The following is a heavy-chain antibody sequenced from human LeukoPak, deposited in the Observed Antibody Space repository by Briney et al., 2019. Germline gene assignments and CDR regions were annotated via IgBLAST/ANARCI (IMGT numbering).Heavy chain of an antibody. CDR2: IYYSGST. V-gene: IGHV4-59*01. CDR3: ARGGDLGVTEEYNWFDP. Sequence: SETLSLTCTVSGGSISSYYWSWIRQPPGKGLEWIGYIYYSGSTNYNPSLKSRVTISVDTSKNQFSLKLSSVTAADTAVYYCARGGDLGVTEEYNWFDPWGQGTLVTVSS. CDR1: GGSISSYY. J-gene: IGHJ5*02. D-gene: IGHD7-27*01.